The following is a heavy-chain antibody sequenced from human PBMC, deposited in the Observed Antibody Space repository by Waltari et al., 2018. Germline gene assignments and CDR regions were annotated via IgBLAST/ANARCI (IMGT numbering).Heavy chain of an antibody. CDR2: IYHSGST. V-gene: IGHV4-4*02. CDR3: ARDREGDCGGDCYSGLFDY. J-gene: IGHJ4*02. D-gene: IGHD2-21*01. CDR1: GGSISSSNW. Sequence: QVQLQESGPGLVTPSGTLSLTCAVSGGSISSSNWWSWVRQPPGKGLEWIGEIYHSGSTNYNPSLKSRVTISVDKSKNQFSLKLSSVTAADTAVYYCARDREGDCGGDCYSGLFDYWGQGTLVTVSS.